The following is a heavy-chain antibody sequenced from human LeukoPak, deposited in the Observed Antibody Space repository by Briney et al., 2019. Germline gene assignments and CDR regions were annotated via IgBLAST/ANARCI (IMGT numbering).Heavy chain of an antibody. D-gene: IGHD2-2*01. V-gene: IGHV3-66*01. CDR1: GFTVSSSY. CDR3: ARAFDCSSTSCYAAGMDY. Sequence: GGSLRLSCAASGFTVSSSYMSWVRQAPGKGLECVSVISSGGSTYYADSVKGRFTISRDNSKNTLYLQMNSLRAEDTAVYYCARAFDCSSTSCYAAGMDYWGQGTLVTVSS. CDR2: ISSGGST. J-gene: IGHJ4*02.